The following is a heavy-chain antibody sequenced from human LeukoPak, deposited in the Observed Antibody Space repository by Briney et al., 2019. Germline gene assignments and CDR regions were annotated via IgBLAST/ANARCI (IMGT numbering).Heavy chain of an antibody. J-gene: IGHJ3*02. CDR2: FYSGGNT. CDR1: GFTVSTNY. CDR3: ARGGVTKGAFDI. Sequence: GGSLRLSCVASGFTVSTNYMSWVRQAPGKGLEWVSVFYSGGNTYYADSVKGRFTISSDTSKNTLYLQMDSLRAEDTAVYYCARGGVTKGAFDIWGQGTMVTVSS. D-gene: IGHD4-17*01. V-gene: IGHV3-53*01.